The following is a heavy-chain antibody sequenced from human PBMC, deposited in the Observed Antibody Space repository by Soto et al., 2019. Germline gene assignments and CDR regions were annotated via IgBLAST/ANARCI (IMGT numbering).Heavy chain of an antibody. Sequence: ASVKVSCKTSGYTFTSYYMHLVRQAPGQGLEWMGIINPSGGSTSYAQKFQGRVTMTWDTSTSTVYMELSSLRSEDTAVYYCARSYYDYVWGTYRSAHFDYWGQGTLVTVSS. CDR3: ARSYYDYVWGTYRSAHFDY. V-gene: IGHV1-46*01. J-gene: IGHJ4*02. CDR1: GYTFTSYY. CDR2: INPSGGST. D-gene: IGHD3-16*02.